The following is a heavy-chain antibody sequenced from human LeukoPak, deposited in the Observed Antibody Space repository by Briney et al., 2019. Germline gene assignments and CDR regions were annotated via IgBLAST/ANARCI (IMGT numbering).Heavy chain of an antibody. CDR3: ARGYSYGYPSFDY. Sequence: SETLSLTCPVSGGSISSYYWSWIRQPPGKGLEWIGYIYYSGSTNYNPSLKSRVTISVDTSKNQFSLKLSSVTAADTAVYYCARGYSYGYPSFDYWGQGTLVTVSS. V-gene: IGHV4-59*01. CDR1: GGSISSYY. CDR2: IYYSGST. D-gene: IGHD5-18*01. J-gene: IGHJ4*02.